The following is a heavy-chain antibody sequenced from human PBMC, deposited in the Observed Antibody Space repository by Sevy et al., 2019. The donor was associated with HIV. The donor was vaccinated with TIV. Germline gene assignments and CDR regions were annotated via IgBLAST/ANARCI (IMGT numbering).Heavy chain of an antibody. V-gene: IGHV3-23*01. Sequence: GSLRLSCAASGFTFSSYAMNWVRQAPGKGLEWVSAISGSGGSRYYADSVKGRFTISRDNSKNTLYLQMSSLRAEDTAVYYCAKGVNAGPDYGMDVWGQGTTVTVSS. J-gene: IGHJ6*02. CDR3: AKGVNAGPDYGMDV. D-gene: IGHD2-21*01. CDR1: GFTFSSYA. CDR2: ISGSGGSR.